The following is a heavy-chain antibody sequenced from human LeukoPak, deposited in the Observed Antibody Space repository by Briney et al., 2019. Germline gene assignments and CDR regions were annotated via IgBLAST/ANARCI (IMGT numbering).Heavy chain of an antibody. CDR1: GGSFSGYY. V-gene: IGHV4-34*01. D-gene: IGHD3-22*01. CDR2: INHSGST. Sequence: SETLSLTCAVYGGSFSGYYWSWIRQPPGKGLEWIGEINHSGSTNYNPSLKSRVTISVDTSKNQFSLKLSSVTAADTAVYYCARETSNYYDSTSGAFDIWGQGTMVTVSS. J-gene: IGHJ3*02. CDR3: ARETSNYYDSTSGAFDI.